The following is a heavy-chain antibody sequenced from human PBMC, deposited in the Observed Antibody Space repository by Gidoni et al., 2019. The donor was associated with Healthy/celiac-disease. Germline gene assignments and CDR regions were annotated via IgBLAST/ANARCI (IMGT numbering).Heavy chain of an antibody. Sequence: QVQLQQWGAGLLKPSETLSLTCAVYGGSFSGYYWSWIRQPPGLGLEWIGEINHSGSTNYNPSLKSRVTISVDTSKNQFTLKLSSVTAAYAAVYYCARLRPPDVWGQGTTVTVSS. V-gene: IGHV4-34*01. J-gene: IGHJ6*02. CDR1: GGSFSGYY. CDR3: ARLRPPDV. CDR2: INHSGST.